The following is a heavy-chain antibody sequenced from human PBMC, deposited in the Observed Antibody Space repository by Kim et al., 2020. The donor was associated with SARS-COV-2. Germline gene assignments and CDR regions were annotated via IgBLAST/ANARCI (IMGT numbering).Heavy chain of an antibody. V-gene: IGHV3-23*01. CDR2: ISGSGGST. D-gene: IGHD3-9*01. J-gene: IGHJ4*02. CDR1: GFTFSSYA. Sequence: GGSLRLSCAASGFTFSSYAMSWVRQAPGKGLEWVSAISGSGGSTYYADSVKGRFTISRDNSKNTLYLQMNSLRAEDTAVYYCAKDPAYYDILTGYYGGDYWGQGTLVTVSS. CDR3: AKDPAYYDILTGYYGGDY.